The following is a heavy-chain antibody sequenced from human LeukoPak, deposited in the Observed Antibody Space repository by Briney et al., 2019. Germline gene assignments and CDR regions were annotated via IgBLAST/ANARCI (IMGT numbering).Heavy chain of an antibody. D-gene: IGHD6-13*01. CDR2: ISSSSSYI. V-gene: IGHV3-21*01. J-gene: IGHJ4*02. CDR1: GFTFSSYT. CDR3: ARGRRRLAPAGATPPAPYFDY. Sequence: PGGSLRLSCAASGFTFSSYTMNWVRQAPGKGLEWVSSISSSSSYIYYAGSVKGRFTISRDNAENSLYLQMNTLRAEDTAVYYCARGRRRLAPAGATPPAPYFDYWGQGTLVTVSS.